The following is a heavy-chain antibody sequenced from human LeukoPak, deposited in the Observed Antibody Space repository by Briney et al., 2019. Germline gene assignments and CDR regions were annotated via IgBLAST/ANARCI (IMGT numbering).Heavy chain of an antibody. V-gene: IGHV1-69*13. CDR1: GGTFSSYA. D-gene: IGHD3-22*01. J-gene: IGHJ4*02. Sequence: SVKVSCKASGGTFSSYAISWVRQAPGQGLEWMGGIIPIFGAANYAQKFQGRVTITADESTSTAYMELSSLISEDTAVYYCARVASVDSSGYYFYYWGQGTLVTVSS. CDR2: IIPIFGAA. CDR3: ARVASVDSSGYYFYY.